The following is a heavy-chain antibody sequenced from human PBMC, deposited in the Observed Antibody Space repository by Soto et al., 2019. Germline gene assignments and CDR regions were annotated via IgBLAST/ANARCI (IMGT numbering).Heavy chain of an antibody. J-gene: IGHJ6*02. D-gene: IGHD2-2*01. Sequence: QVQLQESGPGLVKPSQTLSLTCTVSGGSIGGGGHYWTWVRQRPGQGLEWMGYIYYRGGAYYNPSLESRLSLSVDTSKNQFSLTLKSVTAADTAVYFCARAATAASYYFYAIDVWGSGTTVNVSS. V-gene: IGHV4-31*03. CDR3: ARAATAASYYFYAIDV. CDR2: IYYRGGA. CDR1: GGSIGGGGHY.